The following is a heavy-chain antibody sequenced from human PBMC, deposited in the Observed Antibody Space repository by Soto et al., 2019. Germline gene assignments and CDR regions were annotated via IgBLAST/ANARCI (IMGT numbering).Heavy chain of an antibody. CDR3: ARQIYDSDTGPNFQYYFDS. J-gene: IGHJ4*02. CDR1: GYSFAGYW. V-gene: IGHV5-10-1*01. D-gene: IGHD3-22*01. Sequence: LKISCKGSGYSFAGYWITWVRQKPGKGLEWMGRVDPSDSQTYYSPSFRGHVTISVTKSITTVFLQWSSLRASDTAMYYCARQIYDSDTGPNFQYYFDSWGQGTPVTVSS. CDR2: VDPSDSQT.